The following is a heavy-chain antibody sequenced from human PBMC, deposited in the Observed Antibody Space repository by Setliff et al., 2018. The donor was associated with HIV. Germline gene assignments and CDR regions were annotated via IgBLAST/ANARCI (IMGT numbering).Heavy chain of an antibody. D-gene: IGHD3-10*01. V-gene: IGHV1-2*06. CDR1: GYTFNGHY. J-gene: IGHJ4*02. Sequence: ASVKVSCKASGYTFNGHYIHWVRQDPGQGLEWMGRINLNSGGTNYAQKFQGRFTMTRDTSISTDYMELSMLRYDDTALYYCVIDIKYSSGSSYLVPSPGFDYWGQGTLVTVSS. CDR3: VIDIKYSSGSSYLVPSPGFDY. CDR2: INLNSGGT.